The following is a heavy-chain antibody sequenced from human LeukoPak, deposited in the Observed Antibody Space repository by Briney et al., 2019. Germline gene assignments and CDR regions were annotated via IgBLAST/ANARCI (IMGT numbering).Heavy chain of an antibody. CDR2: INPNSGGT. CDR1: GYXFTGYY. D-gene: IGHD5-12*01. Sequence: ASVKVSCKASGYXFTGYYIHWVRQAPGQGLEWMGWINPNSGGTNYAQKFQGRVTMTRDTSISTAYMELSRLRSDDTAVYYCAREGSGYDRNPFDYWGQGTLVTVSS. J-gene: IGHJ4*02. CDR3: AREGSGYDRNPFDY. V-gene: IGHV1-2*02.